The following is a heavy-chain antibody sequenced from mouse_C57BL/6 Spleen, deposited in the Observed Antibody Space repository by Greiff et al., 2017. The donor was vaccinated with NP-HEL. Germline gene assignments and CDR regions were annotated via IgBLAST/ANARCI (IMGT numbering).Heavy chain of an antibody. J-gene: IGHJ2*01. V-gene: IGHV1-64*01. CDR1: GYTFTSYW. Sequence: QVQLQQPGAELVKPGASVKLSCKASGYTFTSYWMHWVKQRPGQGLEWIGMIHPNSGSTNYNEKFKSKATLTVDKSSSTAYMQLSSLTSEDSAVYYCAKKGTFYGSSYEFDDWGQGTTLTVSS. CDR2: IHPNSGST. CDR3: AKKGTFYGSSYEFDD. D-gene: IGHD1-1*01.